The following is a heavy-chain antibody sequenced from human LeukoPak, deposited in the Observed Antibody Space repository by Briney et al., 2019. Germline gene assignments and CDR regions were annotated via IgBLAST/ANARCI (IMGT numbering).Heavy chain of an antibody. J-gene: IGHJ4*02. CDR1: GGSIGNNY. V-gene: IGHV4-59*08. D-gene: IGHD1-7*01. CDR3: ARGNYLTFDF. CDR2: VYHSGTT. Sequence: SETLSLTCTVAGGSIGNNYWSWIRQPPGKGLEWIGYVYHSGTTTYTPSLKSRVTISLDTSKNQFSLNLTSVTAADTAMYYCARGNYLTFDFWGQGTLVSVSS.